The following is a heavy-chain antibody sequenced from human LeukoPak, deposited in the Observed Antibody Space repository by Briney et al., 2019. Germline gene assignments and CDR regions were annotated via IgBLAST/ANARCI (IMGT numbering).Heavy chain of an antibody. CDR2: IYYSGST. CDR3: ARARDGYSTDAFDI. V-gene: IGHV4-59*01. Sequence: SETLSLTCTVSGGSISSYYWSWIRQPPGKGLEWIGYIYYSGSTNYNPSLKSRVTISVVTSKNQFSLKLSSVTAADTAVYYCARARDGYSTDAFDIWGQGTMVTVSS. CDR1: GGSISSYY. D-gene: IGHD5-24*01. J-gene: IGHJ3*02.